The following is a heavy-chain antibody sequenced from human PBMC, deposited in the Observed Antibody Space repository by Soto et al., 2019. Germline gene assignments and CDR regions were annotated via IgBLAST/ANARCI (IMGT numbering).Heavy chain of an antibody. CDR2: ISVSGGST. CDR3: AKDRYSRSTNWFDP. D-gene: IGHD6-6*01. V-gene: IGHV3-23*01. CDR1: GFTFSSYD. J-gene: IGHJ5*02. Sequence: LRLSCAASGFTFSSYDMSWVRQAPGKGLEWVSAISVSGGSTYYADSVKGRFTISRDNFKNTLYLQMNSLRAEDTAVYYCAKDRYSRSTNWFDPWGQGTLVTVSS.